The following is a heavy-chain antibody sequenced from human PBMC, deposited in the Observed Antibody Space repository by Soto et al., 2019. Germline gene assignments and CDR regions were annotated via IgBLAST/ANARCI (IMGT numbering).Heavy chain of an antibody. CDR2: MYFGGSF. Sequence: PSETLSLTCNVSGASVSHGYWSWIRQPPGKGLEWIGFMYFGGSFNYNPSLTSRATISVETSKNQFSMKLTSVTASDTAVYYCARFRGDGYYNFWGQGTLVTVSS. V-gene: IGHV4-59*02. D-gene: IGHD3-9*01. J-gene: IGHJ4*02. CDR3: ARFRGDGYYNF. CDR1: GASVSHGY.